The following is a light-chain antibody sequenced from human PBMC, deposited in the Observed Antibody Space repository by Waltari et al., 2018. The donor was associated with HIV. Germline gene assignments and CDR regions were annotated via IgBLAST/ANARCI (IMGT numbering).Light chain of an antibody. J-gene: IGLJ2*01. CDR2: TDT. CDR3: QSVDSSGTHVV. V-gene: IGLV3-25*03. Sequence: SYELRQPPSVSVSPGQTAGITCSGEGLSKKNTHWYRQKPGQAPVMVLYTDTERPSVIPGRFSGSNSGTTVTLSIGGVQAEDEADYYCQSVDSSGTHVVFGGGTRLTVL. CDR1: GLSKKN.